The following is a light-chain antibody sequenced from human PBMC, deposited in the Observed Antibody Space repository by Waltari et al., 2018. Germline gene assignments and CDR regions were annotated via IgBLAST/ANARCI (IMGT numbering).Light chain of an antibody. CDR2: AVS. V-gene: IGKV3-15*01. CDR3: HQYDNWPFT. CDR1: QRVSGT. Sequence: EIVLLQSPATLSVSPGGRATLYCRASQRVSGTLAWYQQKPGQPPSLLVYAVSTRASGVPSRFSGSGSGTDFTLIISSLQSEDFADYYCHQYDNWPFTFGRGTKLEI. J-gene: IGKJ2*01.